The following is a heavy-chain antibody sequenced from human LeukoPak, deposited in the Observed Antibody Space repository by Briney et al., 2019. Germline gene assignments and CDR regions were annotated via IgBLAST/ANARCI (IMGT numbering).Heavy chain of an antibody. CDR1: GLTFSSYD. CDR3: ARVAKERVGGVYYFDY. V-gene: IGHV3-13*01. CDR2: IGTVGDT. Sequence: GGSLRLSCTASGLTFSSYDMHWVRQVTGKGLEWVSAIGTVGDTHYQGSVKGRFTISRENAKNSVYLQMNNLRAGDTAVYYCARVAKERVGGVYYFDYWGQGTLVTVSS. J-gene: IGHJ4*02. D-gene: IGHD1-1*01.